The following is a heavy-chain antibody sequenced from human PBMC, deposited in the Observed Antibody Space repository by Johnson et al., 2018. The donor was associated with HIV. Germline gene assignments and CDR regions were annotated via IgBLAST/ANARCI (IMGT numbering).Heavy chain of an antibody. Sequence: EVQLVESGGSVVRPGGSLRLSCAASGFTFDDYGMSWVRQAPGKGLEWVSGIGTAGDTYYPGSVKGRFHSSRENAKNSLYLQMNSLRAGDTAVYYCANTSPGSGSFGAFDIWGQGTMVTVSS. V-gene: IGHV3-13*01. D-gene: IGHD3-10*01. CDR2: IGTAGDT. J-gene: IGHJ3*02. CDR1: GFTFDDYG. CDR3: ANTSPGSGSFGAFDI.